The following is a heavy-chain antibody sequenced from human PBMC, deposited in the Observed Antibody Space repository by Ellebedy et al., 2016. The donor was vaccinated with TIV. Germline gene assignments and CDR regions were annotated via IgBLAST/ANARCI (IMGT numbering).Heavy chain of an antibody. V-gene: IGHV4-34*01. CDR1: GGSFSGHS. CDR2: IDHSGST. Sequence: SETLSLXCAVYGGSFSGHSWSWIRQSPGKGLEWIGEIDHSGSTTYNPSLKSRVTISVDTSKNQFSLKLSSVTAADTAVYYCARGTRGAVDYWGQGTLVTVSS. J-gene: IGHJ4*02. D-gene: IGHD3-10*01. CDR3: ARGTRGAVDY.